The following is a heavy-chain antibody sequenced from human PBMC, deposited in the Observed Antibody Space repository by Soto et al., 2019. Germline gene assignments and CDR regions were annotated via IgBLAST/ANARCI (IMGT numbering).Heavy chain of an antibody. J-gene: IGHJ4*02. CDR2: IDPSDSYT. D-gene: IGHD1-20*01. Sequence: PGESLKLSCKGSGYRFTGYWITLVRQMPGKGLEWMGKIDPSDSYTDYSPSFQGHVTISADKSISTAYLQWSSLKASDTAVYYCARHNPPRRSLDVNRVICMDAWGKGTLLT. CDR3: ARHNPPRRSLDVNRVICMDA. V-gene: IGHV5-10-1*01. CDR1: GYRFTGYW.